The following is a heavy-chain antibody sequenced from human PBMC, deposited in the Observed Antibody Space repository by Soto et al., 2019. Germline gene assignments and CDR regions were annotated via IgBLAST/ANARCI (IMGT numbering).Heavy chain of an antibody. CDR1: GYTFTSYV. D-gene: IGHD3-10*01. Sequence: ASVKVSCKASGYTFTSYVISWLRQAPGQGLEWMGWISAYNGNTNYAQKLQGRVTMTTDTSTSTAYMELRSLRSDDTAVYYCARDIPLLWFGELLYDYYYGMDVWGQGTTVTVSS. CDR2: ISAYNGNT. CDR3: ARDIPLLWFGELLYDYYYGMDV. V-gene: IGHV1-18*04. J-gene: IGHJ6*02.